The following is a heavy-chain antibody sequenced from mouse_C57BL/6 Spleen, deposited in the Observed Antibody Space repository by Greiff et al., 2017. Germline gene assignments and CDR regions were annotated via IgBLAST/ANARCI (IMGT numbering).Heavy chain of an antibody. V-gene: IGHV1-22*01. CDR2: INPNNGGT. CDR1: GYTFTDYN. J-gene: IGHJ2*01. Sequence: EVQLQESGPELVKPGASVKMSCKASGYTFTDYNMHWVKQSHGKSLEWIGYINPNNGGTSYNQKFKGKATLTVNKSSSTAYMELRSLTSEDSAVYYCARGGIYYGNYEDYWGQGTTLTVSS. D-gene: IGHD2-1*01. CDR3: ARGGIYYGNYEDY.